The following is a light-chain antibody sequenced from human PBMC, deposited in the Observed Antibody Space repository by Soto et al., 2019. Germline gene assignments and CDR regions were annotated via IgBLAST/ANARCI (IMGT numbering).Light chain of an antibody. V-gene: IGLV2-14*01. Sequence: QSALTQPASVSGSPGQSITISCTGTSSDVGGYNYVSWYQQYPGKAPKLMIYDVSNRPSGVSNRFSGSKSGNTASLTISGVQAEDEAEYYCSSYRSGDSVVFGGGTKL. CDR2: DVS. CDR1: SSDVGGYNY. CDR3: SSYRSGDSVV. J-gene: IGLJ2*01.